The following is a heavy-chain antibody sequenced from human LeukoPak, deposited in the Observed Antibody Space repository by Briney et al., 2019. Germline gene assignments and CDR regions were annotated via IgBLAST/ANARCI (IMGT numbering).Heavy chain of an antibody. CDR2: IYPGDSDT. D-gene: IGHD4-11*01. V-gene: IGHV5-51*01. CDR3: ARSKGSAVTDPFDI. Sequence: PGESLKISCKTSGYIFTSSWIGWVRQMPGKGLEWMGIIYPGDSDTRYSPSFQGQVTISADKSISTAYLQWSSLKASDTAMYYCARSKGSAVTDPFDIWGQGTMVTVSS. CDR1: GYIFTSSW. J-gene: IGHJ3*02.